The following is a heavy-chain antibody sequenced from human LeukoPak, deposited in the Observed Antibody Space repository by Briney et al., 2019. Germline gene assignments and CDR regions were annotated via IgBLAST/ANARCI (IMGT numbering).Heavy chain of an antibody. V-gene: IGHV4-31*03. J-gene: IGHJ4*02. CDR2: IYYSGST. Sequence: SETLSLTCTVSGGSINSDGYYWSWIRQHPGKGLEWIGYIYYSGSTYYNPSLKSRVTISVDTSKNQFSLKLSSVTAADTAVYYCARHPPYYPLDYWGQGTLVTVSS. CDR1: GGSINSDGYY. D-gene: IGHD1-26*01. CDR3: ARHPPYYPLDY.